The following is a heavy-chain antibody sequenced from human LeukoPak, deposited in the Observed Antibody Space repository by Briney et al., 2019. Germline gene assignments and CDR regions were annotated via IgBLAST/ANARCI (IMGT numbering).Heavy chain of an antibody. V-gene: IGHV4-34*01. Sequence: SETLSLTCAVYGGSFSGYYWSWIRQPPGKGLEWIGEINHSGSTNYNPSLKSRVTISVDTSKNQFSLKLSSVTAADTAVYYCARIRRGYSGYDPVYYYYMDVWGKGTTVIVSS. CDR2: INHSGST. J-gene: IGHJ6*03. D-gene: IGHD5-12*01. CDR1: GGSFSGYY. CDR3: ARIRRGYSGYDPVYYYYMDV.